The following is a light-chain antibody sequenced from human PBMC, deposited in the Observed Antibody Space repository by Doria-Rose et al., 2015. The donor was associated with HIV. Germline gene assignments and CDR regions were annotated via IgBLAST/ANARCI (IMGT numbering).Light chain of an antibody. CDR2: DGS. CDR3: HQYGTSWT. V-gene: IGKV3-20*01. Sequence: EIVMTQSPGTLSLSPGERATLSCRASQSFSSTYLAWYQQKPGQATSLLSYDGSARATGIPDRFSASGSGTDYTLTINRLEPEDFALYYCHQYGTSWTFGQGTKVEI. CDR1: QSFSSTY. J-gene: IGKJ1*01.